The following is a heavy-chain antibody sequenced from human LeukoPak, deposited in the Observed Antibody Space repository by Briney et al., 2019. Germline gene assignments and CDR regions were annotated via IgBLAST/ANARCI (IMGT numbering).Heavy chain of an antibody. CDR3: ARELISSRAAFDT. V-gene: IGHV4-34*01. J-gene: IGHJ3*02. CDR2: VGHSGTT. Sequence: SETLSLTCAVYGGSLNDYLWSWLRQPPGQGLEWIGEVGHSGTTNYNPSLKSRVTISVDTSKNQFSLKLTSVTAADTAVYYCARELISSRAAFDTWGQGTVVTVSS. D-gene: IGHD3-10*01. CDR1: GGSLNDYL.